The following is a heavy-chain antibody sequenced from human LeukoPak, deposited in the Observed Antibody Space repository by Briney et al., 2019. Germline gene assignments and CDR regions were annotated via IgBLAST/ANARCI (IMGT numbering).Heavy chain of an antibody. Sequence: SETLSLTCTVSGGSISSYYWSWIRQPPGKGLEWIGYIYYSGSTNYNPSLKSRVTISVDTSKNQFSLKLSPVTAAATAVYYCARLYYDSSGSYYFDYWGQGTLVTVSS. CDR2: IYYSGST. J-gene: IGHJ4*02. D-gene: IGHD3-22*01. CDR1: GGSISSYY. V-gene: IGHV4-59*01. CDR3: ARLYYDSSGSYYFDY.